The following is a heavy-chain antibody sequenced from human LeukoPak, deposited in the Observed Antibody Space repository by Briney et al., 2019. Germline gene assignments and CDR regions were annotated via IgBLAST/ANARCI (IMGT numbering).Heavy chain of an antibody. D-gene: IGHD5-18*01. CDR2: MYYSGSI. CDR1: GGSISSSSYY. J-gene: IGHJ4*02. Sequence: SETLSLTCSVSGGSISSSSYYWGWIRQPPGKGLEWIGSMYYSGSIYHNPSLKSRVTISVDTSKNQFSLKLSSVTAADTAVYYCARDGDGYSYGLDYCGQGTLVTVSS. CDR3: ARDGDGYSYGLDY. V-gene: IGHV4-39*07.